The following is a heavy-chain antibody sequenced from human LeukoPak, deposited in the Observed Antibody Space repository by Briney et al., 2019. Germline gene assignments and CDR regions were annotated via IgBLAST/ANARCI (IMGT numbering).Heavy chain of an antibody. Sequence: GGSLRLSCAASGIPFTNFWVRQAPGKGLEWVSYLSSSGSTNYYADSVKGRFTISRDNAKNSLYLQMNCLRAEDTAVYYCARGVTMVRGVRSSKNWFDPWGQGTLVTVSS. CDR3: ARGVTMVRGVRSSKNWFDP. CDR2: LSSSGSTN. D-gene: IGHD3-10*01. V-gene: IGHV3-48*03. J-gene: IGHJ5*02. CDR1: GIPFTN.